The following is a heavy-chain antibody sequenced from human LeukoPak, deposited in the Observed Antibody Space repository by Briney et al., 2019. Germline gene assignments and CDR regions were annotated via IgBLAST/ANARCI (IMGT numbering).Heavy chain of an antibody. V-gene: IGHV3-49*04. CDR1: GFTFGDYA. J-gene: IGHJ4*02. D-gene: IGHD6-13*01. CDR2: IRSKAYGGTT. CDR3: TRVGEGSWYVYFDY. Sequence: PGGSLRLSCTASGFTFGDYAMSWVRQAPGKGLEWVGFIRSKAYGGTTEYAASVKGRFTISRDDSKSIAYLQMNSLKTEDTAVYYCTRVGEGSWYVYFDYWGQGTLVTVSP.